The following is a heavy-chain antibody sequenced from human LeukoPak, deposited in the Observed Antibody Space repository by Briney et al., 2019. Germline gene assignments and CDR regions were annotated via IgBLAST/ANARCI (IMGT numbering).Heavy chain of an antibody. CDR2: INPNSGGT. D-gene: IGHD2-2*02. V-gene: IGHV1-2*02. CDR1: GYTFTGYY. CDR3: ASLHWDIVVVPAAITKGTVDY. J-gene: IGHJ4*02. Sequence: ASVKVSCKASGYTFTGYYMHWVRQAPGQGLEWMGWINPNSGGTNYAQKFQGRVTMTRDTSISTACMELSRPRSDDTAVYYCASLHWDIVVVPAAITKGTVDYWGQGTLVTVSS.